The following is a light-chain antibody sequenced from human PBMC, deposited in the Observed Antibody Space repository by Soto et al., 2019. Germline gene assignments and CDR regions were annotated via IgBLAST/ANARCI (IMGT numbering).Light chain of an antibody. CDR1: QGVSSN. V-gene: IGKV3-15*01. Sequence: EIVMTQSPATLSVSPGERATLSCRASQGVSSNVAWYQQKPGQAPRLLIYDASTRATGIPARFSGSGSGTEFTLTISSLQSEDIAIYYCQQYNSWPPYTFGQGTKVDI. CDR2: DAS. J-gene: IGKJ2*01. CDR3: QQYNSWPPYT.